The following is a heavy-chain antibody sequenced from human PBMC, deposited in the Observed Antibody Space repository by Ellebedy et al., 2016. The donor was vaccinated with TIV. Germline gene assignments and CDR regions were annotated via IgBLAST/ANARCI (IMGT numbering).Heavy chain of an antibody. J-gene: IGHJ4*02. V-gene: IGHV3-30*03. CDR2: ISYDGGHQ. CDR1: EFSFSNYV. Sequence: GESLKISXAASEFSFSNYVMHWVRQVPGKGLEWVATISYDGGHQYYEDSVKGRFTISRDNAKNSLYLQMNSLRAEDTAVYYCARDDGYRTVDYWGQGTLVTVSS. D-gene: IGHD1-14*01. CDR3: ARDDGYRTVDY.